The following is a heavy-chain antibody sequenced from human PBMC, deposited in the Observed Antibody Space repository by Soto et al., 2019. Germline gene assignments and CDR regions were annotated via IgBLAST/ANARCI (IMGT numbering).Heavy chain of an antibody. Sequence: QVQLQESGPGLVKPSETLSLTCTVSSGFISNYYWSWIRQPPGKGLEWIGYIHNSGSTNYNPSLKSRVTISIDTSKNQFSLKLSSVSAADTAVYYCARSTVITFLLDYWGQGTLVTVSS. J-gene: IGHJ4*02. CDR2: IHNSGST. D-gene: IGHD3-16*01. CDR3: ARSTVITFLLDY. CDR1: SGFISNYY. V-gene: IGHV4-59*01.